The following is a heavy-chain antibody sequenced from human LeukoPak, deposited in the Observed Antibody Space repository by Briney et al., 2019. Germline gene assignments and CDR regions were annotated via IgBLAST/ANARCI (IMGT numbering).Heavy chain of an antibody. CDR3: ARHRGDYDSSGYYWFDP. V-gene: IGHV4-39*01. Sequence: PSETLSLTCSVSGGSISSTTYYWAWIRQPPGQGLEGIGTIYYSGSTYYNPSLKSRVTISVDTSNNQFSLKLRSVTAADTAVYYCARHRGDYDSSGYYWFDPWSQGTLVTVSS. J-gene: IGHJ5*02. CDR2: IYYSGST. CDR1: GGSISSTTYY. D-gene: IGHD3-22*01.